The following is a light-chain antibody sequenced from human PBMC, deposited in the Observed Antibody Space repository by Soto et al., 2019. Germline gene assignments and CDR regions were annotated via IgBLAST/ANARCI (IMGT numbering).Light chain of an antibody. CDR2: AAS. CDR3: QQLNSYPRT. Sequence: DIQLTQSPSILSASVGDRVTITCRASQGISSYLVWYQQKPGKAPKLLIYAASTLQSGVPSRFSGSGSGTEFTLTIRSLQPEDFATYYCQQLNSYPRTFGGGTKVYIK. J-gene: IGKJ4*01. CDR1: QGISSY. V-gene: IGKV1-9*01.